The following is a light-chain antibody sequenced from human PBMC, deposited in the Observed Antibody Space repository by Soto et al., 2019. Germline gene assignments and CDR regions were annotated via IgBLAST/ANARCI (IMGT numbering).Light chain of an antibody. CDR2: DAS. CDR3: LQFNTYPLT. CDR1: QGIGSA. Sequence: AIQLTQSPSSLSASVGDRVTITCRASQGIGSAFVWYQHKSGEPPKLLIYDASSLQSGVPSRFSGSGSGTDFTLTISSLQPEDFATYYCLQFNTYPLTFGGGTKVEIK. V-gene: IGKV1-13*02. J-gene: IGKJ4*01.